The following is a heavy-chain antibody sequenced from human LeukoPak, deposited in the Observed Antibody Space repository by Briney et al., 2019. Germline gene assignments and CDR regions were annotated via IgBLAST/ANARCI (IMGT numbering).Heavy chain of an antibody. V-gene: IGHV1-8*01. D-gene: IGHD6-6*01. J-gene: IGHJ6*02. CDR3: ARAVKSDIAARRGRYYGMDV. CDR2: MNPNSGNT. CDR1: GYTFTSYD. Sequence: ASVTVSCKASGYTFTSYDINWVRQATGQGLEWMGWMNPNSGNTGYAQKFQGRVTMTRNTSISTAYMELSSLRSEDTVVYYCARAVKSDIAARRGRYYGMDVWGQGTTVTVSS.